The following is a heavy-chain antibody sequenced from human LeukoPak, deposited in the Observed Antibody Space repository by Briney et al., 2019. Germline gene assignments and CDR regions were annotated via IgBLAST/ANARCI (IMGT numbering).Heavy chain of an antibody. Sequence: GGSLRLSCAASGFTFSSYAMSWVRQAPGKGLEWVSAISGSGGSTYYADSVKGRFTISRNNSKNTLYLQMNSLRAEDTAVYYCAKDVTVVTPEYYFDYWGQGTLVTVSS. CDR3: AKDVTVVTPEYYFDY. J-gene: IGHJ4*02. CDR2: ISGSGGST. D-gene: IGHD4-23*01. CDR1: GFTFSSYA. V-gene: IGHV3-23*01.